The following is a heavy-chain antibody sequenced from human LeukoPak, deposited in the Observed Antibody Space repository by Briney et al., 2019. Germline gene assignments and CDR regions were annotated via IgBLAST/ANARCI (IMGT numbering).Heavy chain of an antibody. CDR2: IYTSGST. CDR1: GGSISSYY. D-gene: IGHD1-26*01. CDR3: AGYGGSYPYYMDV. Sequence: SETLSLTCTVSGGSISSYYWSWIRQPAGKGLEWIGRIYTSGSTNYNPSLKSRVTMSVDTSKNQFSLKLTSVTAADTAVYYCAGYGGSYPYYMDVWGKGTTVTISS. J-gene: IGHJ6*03. V-gene: IGHV4-4*07.